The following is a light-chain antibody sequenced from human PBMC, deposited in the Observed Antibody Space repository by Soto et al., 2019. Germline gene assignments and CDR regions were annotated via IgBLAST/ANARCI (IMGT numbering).Light chain of an antibody. J-gene: IGLJ1*01. V-gene: IGLV2-11*01. CDR3: CSFAGPQSFEV. Sequence: QSVLAQPRSVSWFPGQSVTISCTGTSSDIGGYTYVSWYQQHPGKAPKVIIYDVSERPSGVPDRFSGSKSGNTASLTISGLQPEDEADYYCCSFAGPQSFEVFGEGTKVTVL. CDR1: SSDIGGYTY. CDR2: DVS.